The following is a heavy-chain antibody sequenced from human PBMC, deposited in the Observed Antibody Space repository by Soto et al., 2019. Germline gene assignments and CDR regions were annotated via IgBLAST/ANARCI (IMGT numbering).Heavy chain of an antibody. CDR3: ARRDILTGYYRGGGWFDP. CDR2: INPSGGST. Sequence: QVQLVQSGAEVKKPGASVKVSCKASGYTFTSYYMHWVRQAPGQGLEWMGIINPSGGSTSYAQKFQGRVTMIRDTSTSTVYMELSSLRSEDTAVYYCARRDILTGYYRGGGWFDPWGQGTLVTVSS. D-gene: IGHD3-9*01. V-gene: IGHV1-46*01. J-gene: IGHJ5*02. CDR1: GYTFTSYY.